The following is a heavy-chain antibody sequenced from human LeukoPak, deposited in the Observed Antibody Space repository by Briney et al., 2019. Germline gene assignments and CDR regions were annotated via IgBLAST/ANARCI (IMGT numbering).Heavy chain of an antibody. V-gene: IGHV1-18*01. CDR1: GYTFSIYG. CDR3: ARGVDYYDSSGYPDLDY. J-gene: IGHJ4*02. Sequence: GASVKVSCKASGYTFSIYGFNWVRQAPGQGLEWMGWISAYNGNTNYAQKLQGRVTMTTDTSTSTAYMELRSLRSDDTAVYYCARGVDYYDSSGYPDLDYWGQGTLVTVSS. D-gene: IGHD3-22*01. CDR2: ISAYNGNT.